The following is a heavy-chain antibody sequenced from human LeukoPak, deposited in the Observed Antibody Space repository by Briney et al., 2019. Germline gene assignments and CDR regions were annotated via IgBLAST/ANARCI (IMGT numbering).Heavy chain of an antibody. CDR1: GYSFTSYW. V-gene: IGHV5-51*01. Sequence: GESLKISCKGSGYSFTSYWIDWVRQMPGKGLEWMGFICTGDSDTRYSPSFQGQVTISADKSISTAYLQWSSLKASDTAMYYCVLRFLEWAIAYWGQGTLVTVSS. J-gene: IGHJ4*02. CDR3: VLRFLEWAIAY. CDR2: ICTGDSDT. D-gene: IGHD3-3*01.